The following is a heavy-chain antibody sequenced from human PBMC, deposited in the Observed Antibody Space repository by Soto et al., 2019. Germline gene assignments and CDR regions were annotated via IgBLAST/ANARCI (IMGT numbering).Heavy chain of an antibody. CDR1: GGTFRSYA. D-gene: IGHD5-12*01. V-gene: IGHV1-69*01. Sequence: QVQLVQSGAEVKKPGSSVKVSCKASGGTFRSYAISWVRQAPGQGLEWMGGIIPIFGTANYAQKFQGRVTITADESTSTAYMELSSLRSEDTAVYYCAGARDGYNSPSPGADAFDIWGQGTMVTVSS. CDR3: AGARDGYNSPSPGADAFDI. CDR2: IIPIFGTA. J-gene: IGHJ3*02.